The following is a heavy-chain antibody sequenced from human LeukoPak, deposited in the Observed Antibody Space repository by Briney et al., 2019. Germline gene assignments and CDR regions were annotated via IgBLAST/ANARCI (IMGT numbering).Heavy chain of an antibody. D-gene: IGHD3-22*01. CDR1: GYTFTSYG. V-gene: IGHV1-2*06. Sequence: ASVKVSCKASGYTFTSYGISWVRQAPGQGLEWMGRINPNSGGTNYAQKFQGRVTMTRDTSISTAYMELSRLRSDDTAVYYCARARLLHYDSSGYQYNWFDPWGQGTLVTVSS. CDR3: ARARLLHYDSSGYQYNWFDP. J-gene: IGHJ5*02. CDR2: INPNSGGT.